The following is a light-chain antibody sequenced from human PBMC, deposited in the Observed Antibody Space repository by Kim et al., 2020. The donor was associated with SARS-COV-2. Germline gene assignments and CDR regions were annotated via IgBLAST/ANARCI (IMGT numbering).Light chain of an antibody. V-gene: IGKV3-15*01. J-gene: IGKJ5*01. CDR2: GAS. CDR1: QSVSSD. CDR3: QQFNNWPIT. Sequence: ETVMTQSPASLSVSPGERATLSCRASQSVSSDFAWYQQKPGQAPSLLIYGASTRATGVPARFSGSGSGTEFTLTISSLQSEDSAIYYCQQFNNWPITFGQGTRLEIK.